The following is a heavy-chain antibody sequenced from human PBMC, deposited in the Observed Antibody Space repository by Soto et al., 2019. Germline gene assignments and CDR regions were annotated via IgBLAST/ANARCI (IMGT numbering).Heavy chain of an antibody. J-gene: IGHJ4*02. CDR3: ARDEGTR. CDR1: GFTFTVYW. Sequence: EVQLVESGGGLVQPGGSLRLSCAASGFTFTVYWMSWVRQAPGKGLEWVANIKQDGSEKHYVDSVKGRFTISRDNAKNSVFLQMNSLRAEDTAVYYCARDEGTRWGQGTLGTVSS. V-gene: IGHV3-7*05. D-gene: IGHD1-7*01. CDR2: IKQDGSEK.